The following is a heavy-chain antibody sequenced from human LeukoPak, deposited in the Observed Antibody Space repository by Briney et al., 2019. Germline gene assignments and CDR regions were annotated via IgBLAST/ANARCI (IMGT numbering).Heavy chain of an antibody. J-gene: IGHJ6*02. CDR3: ARDMRVRGAPRYYYGMDV. CDR1: GCTFSDYS. D-gene: IGHD3-10*01. V-gene: IGHV3-23*01. Sequence: PGGSLRLSCAASGCTFSDYSMNWVRQAPGKGLEWVSGISAGAISTYYTDSVKGRFTVSRDNSKNTLYLQMNSLRAEDTAVYYCARDMRVRGAPRYYYGMDVWGQGTTVTVSS. CDR2: ISAGAIST.